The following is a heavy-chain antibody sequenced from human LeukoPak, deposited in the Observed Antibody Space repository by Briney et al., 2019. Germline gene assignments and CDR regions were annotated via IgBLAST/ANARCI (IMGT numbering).Heavy chain of an antibody. CDR1: GGTFSSYA. D-gene: IGHD2-2*01. CDR2: IIPIFGTA. V-gene: IGHV1-69*13. CDR3: ARSHARDQLPDLDAFDI. J-gene: IGHJ3*02. Sequence: ASVKVSCKASGGTFSSYAISWVRQAPGQGLEWMGGIIPIFGTANYAQKFQGRVTITADESTSTAYMELSSLRSEDTAVHYCARSHARDQLPDLDAFDIWGQGTMVTVSS.